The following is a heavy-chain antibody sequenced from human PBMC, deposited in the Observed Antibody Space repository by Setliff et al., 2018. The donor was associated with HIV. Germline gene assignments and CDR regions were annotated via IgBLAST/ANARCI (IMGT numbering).Heavy chain of an antibody. J-gene: IGHJ4*02. V-gene: IGHV4-30-4*02. CDR1: GGSISSGDYY. CDR3: ARVFEGGSLDY. CDR2: TYYSGYT. Sequence: SETLSLTCTVSGGSISSGDYYWSWIRQPPGKGLEWIGYTYYSGYTQYNPSLKSRVTISVDTSKNQFSLKLSSVTAADTAVYYCARVFEGGSLDYWGQGTLVTVS. D-gene: IGHD1-26*01.